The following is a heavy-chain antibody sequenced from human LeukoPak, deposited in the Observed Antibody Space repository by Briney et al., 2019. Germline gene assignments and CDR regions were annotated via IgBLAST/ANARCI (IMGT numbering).Heavy chain of an antibody. D-gene: IGHD3-10*01. V-gene: IGHV3-30*18. CDR2: ISYDGSNK. CDR1: GYTFTGYY. J-gene: IGHJ4*02. CDR3: AKEELYYYGSGSPPGPSFDY. Sequence: SCKASGYTFTGYYMHWVRQAPGKGLEWVAVISYDGSNKYYADSVKGRFTISRDNSKNTLYLQMNSLRAEDTAVYYCAKEELYYYGSGSPPGPSFDYWGQGTLVTVSS.